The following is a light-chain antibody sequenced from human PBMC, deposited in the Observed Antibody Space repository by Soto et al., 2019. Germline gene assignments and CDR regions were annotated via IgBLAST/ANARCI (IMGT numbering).Light chain of an antibody. J-gene: IGLJ1*01. CDR2: DVS. Sequence: QSALTQPRSVSGSPGQSVTISCTGTSSDVGGYNYVSWYQQRPGKAPKLMIYDVSERPSGVPDRFSGSKSGSTASLTISGLQAEDEADYYCCSYAGSYTYVFGTGTKLTVL. CDR3: CSYAGSYTYV. CDR1: SSDVGGYNY. V-gene: IGLV2-11*01.